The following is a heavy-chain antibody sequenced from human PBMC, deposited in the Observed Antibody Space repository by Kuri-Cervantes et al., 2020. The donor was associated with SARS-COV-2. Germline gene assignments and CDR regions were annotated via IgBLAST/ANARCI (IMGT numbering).Heavy chain of an antibody. Sequence: GESLKISCVASGFNFSTTDMHWVRQAPGKGLEWVSAISGSGGSTYYADSVKGRFTISRDNSKNTLYLQMNSLRAEDTAVYYCAKDKFMYYDSSGYYDYWGQGTLVTVSS. CDR2: ISGSGGST. D-gene: IGHD3-22*01. J-gene: IGHJ4*02. CDR1: GFNFSTTD. CDR3: AKDKFMYYDSSGYYDY. V-gene: IGHV3-23*01.